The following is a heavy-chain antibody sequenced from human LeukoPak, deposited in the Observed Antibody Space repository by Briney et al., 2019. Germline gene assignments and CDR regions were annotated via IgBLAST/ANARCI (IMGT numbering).Heavy chain of an antibody. J-gene: IGHJ4*02. V-gene: IGHV3-7*03. Sequence: GGSLRLSRAASGFTFSRYWMTWVRQAPGKEPEWVANIKQDGSEEYSVDSVKGRFTISRDNAKNSLYLQMNSLRAEDTAIYYCARDKIEGPSNFDNWGQGTLVFVSS. D-gene: IGHD2/OR15-2a*01. CDR3: ARDKIEGPSNFDN. CDR2: IKQDGSEE. CDR1: GFTFSRYW.